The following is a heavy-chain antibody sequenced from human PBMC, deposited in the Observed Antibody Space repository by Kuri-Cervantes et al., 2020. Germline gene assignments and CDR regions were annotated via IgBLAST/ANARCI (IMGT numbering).Heavy chain of an antibody. CDR2: ISYDESNK. V-gene: IGHV3-30-3*01. CDR1: GFTFSYYA. Sequence: GGSLRLSCAASGFTFSYYAMHWVRQAPGKGLEWVAVISYDESNKYYTDSVKGRFTISRDNSKNTLYLQVNSLRAEDTAVYYCARDRGAAIDYWGQGTLVTVSS. J-gene: IGHJ4*02. CDR3: ARDRGAAIDY. D-gene: IGHD2-15*01.